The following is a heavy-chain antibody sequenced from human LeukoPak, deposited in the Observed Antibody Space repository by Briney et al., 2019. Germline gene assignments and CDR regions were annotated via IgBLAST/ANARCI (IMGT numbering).Heavy chain of an antibody. CDR2: IYTSGST. V-gene: IGHV4-4*07. CDR1: GGSISSYY. J-gene: IGHJ5*02. CDR3: ARDGYYYGSGSYFWFDP. D-gene: IGHD3-10*01. Sequence: SETLSLTCTVSGGSISSYYWSWIRQPAGKGLEWIGRIYTSGSTNYNPSLKSRVTMSVDTSKNQFSLKLSSVTAADTAVYYCARDGYYYGSGSYFWFDPWGQGTLVTVSS.